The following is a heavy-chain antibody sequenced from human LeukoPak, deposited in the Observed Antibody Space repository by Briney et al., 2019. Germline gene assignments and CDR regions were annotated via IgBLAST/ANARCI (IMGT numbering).Heavy chain of an antibody. V-gene: IGHV4-38-2*02. D-gene: IGHD3-22*01. CDR2: IYHSGST. Sequence: PSETLSLTCTVSGYSISSGYYWGWIRQPPGKGLEWIGCIYHSGSTYYNPSLKSRVTISVDTSKNQFSLKLSSVTAADTAVYYCARDRDSSGYPPADYWGQGTLVTVSS. CDR1: GYSISSGYY. CDR3: ARDRDSSGYPPADY. J-gene: IGHJ4*02.